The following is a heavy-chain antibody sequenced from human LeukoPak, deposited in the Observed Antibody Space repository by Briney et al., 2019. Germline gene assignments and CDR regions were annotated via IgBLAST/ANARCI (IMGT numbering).Heavy chain of an antibody. Sequence: GGSLRLSCAASGFTFGNYNFIWVRQAPGKGPEWVSYISSSSSAIHYADSVKGRFTISRDNAKNSLYLQMNSLRAEDTAVYYCARDSGSPKGSCAYWGQGTLVTVSS. CDR1: GFTFGNYN. D-gene: IGHD1-26*01. CDR3: ARDSGSPKGSCAY. V-gene: IGHV3-21*05. CDR2: ISSSSSAI. J-gene: IGHJ4*02.